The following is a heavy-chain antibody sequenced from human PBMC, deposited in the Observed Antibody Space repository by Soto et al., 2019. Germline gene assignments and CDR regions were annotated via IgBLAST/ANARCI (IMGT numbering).Heavy chain of an antibody. Sequence: ASVKVSCKASGYTFTGYYMHWVRQAPGQGLEWMGWINPNSGGTNYAQKFQGWVTMTRDTSISTAYMELSRLRSDDTAVYYCARDPLGYSGSYLDYWGQGTLVNVSS. CDR3: ARDPLGYSGSYLDY. V-gene: IGHV1-2*04. J-gene: IGHJ4*02. CDR2: INPNSGGT. CDR1: GYTFTGYY. D-gene: IGHD1-26*01.